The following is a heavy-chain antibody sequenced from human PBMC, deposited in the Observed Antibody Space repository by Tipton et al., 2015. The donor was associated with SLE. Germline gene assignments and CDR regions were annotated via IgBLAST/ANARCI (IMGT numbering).Heavy chain of an antibody. V-gene: IGHV4-31*03. Sequence: TLSLTCTVSGGSISSGGYYWSWIRQHPGKGLEWIGYIYYSGSTYYNPSLKSRVTISVDTSTNQFSLELSSMTAADTAVYYCARDKNLNWFDPWGQGTLISVSS. CDR1: GGSISSGGYY. CDR3: ARDKNLNWFDP. CDR2: IYYSGST. J-gene: IGHJ5*02.